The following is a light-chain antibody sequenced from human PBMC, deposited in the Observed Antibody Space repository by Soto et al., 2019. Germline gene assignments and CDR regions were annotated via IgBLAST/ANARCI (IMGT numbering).Light chain of an antibody. CDR3: MQALQTPIT. Sequence: DIVMTQSPLSLPVTPGEPASISCRSSQSLLHSNGYNYLDWYLQKPGQSPQLLIYWGSNRASGVPDRFSGSGSGTDVTLKVSRVEAEDVGVYYCMQALQTPITFGQGTKLVIK. CDR2: WGS. J-gene: IGKJ2*01. V-gene: IGKV2-28*01. CDR1: QSLLHSNGYNY.